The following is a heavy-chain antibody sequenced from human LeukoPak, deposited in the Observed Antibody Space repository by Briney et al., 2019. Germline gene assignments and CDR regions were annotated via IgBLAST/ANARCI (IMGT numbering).Heavy chain of an antibody. J-gene: IGHJ3*02. CDR2: ISYDGSNK. CDR3: ARAGGDGYNYDAFDI. CDR1: GFTFSSYA. V-gene: IGHV3-30-3*01. Sequence: GRSLRLSCAASGFTFSSYAMHWVRQAPGKGLEWEAVISYDGSNKYYADSVKGRFTISRDNSKNTLYLQMNSLRAEDTAVYYCARAGGDGYNYDAFDIWGQGTMVTVSS. D-gene: IGHD5-24*01.